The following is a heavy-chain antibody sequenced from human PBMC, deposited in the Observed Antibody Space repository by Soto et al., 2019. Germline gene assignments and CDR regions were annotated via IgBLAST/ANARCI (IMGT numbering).Heavy chain of an antibody. CDR3: ASLRDGVTAFNWFAP. V-gene: IGHV5-51*01. D-gene: IGHD2-21*02. Sequence: EVQLVQSGAEVKKPGESLRISCKGSGYSFSTYWIGWVRQMPGKGLEWMAIIYPADSDTRYSPSFQGQVTISADKSISTAYRQWSSLKASDTAMYYCASLRDGVTAFNWFAPWGQGTLVTVSS. J-gene: IGHJ5*02. CDR2: IYPADSDT. CDR1: GYSFSTYW.